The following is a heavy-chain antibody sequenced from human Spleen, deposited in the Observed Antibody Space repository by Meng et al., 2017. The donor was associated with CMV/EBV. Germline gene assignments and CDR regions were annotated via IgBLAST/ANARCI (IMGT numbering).Heavy chain of an antibody. Sequence: SGSSGVYYWNWIRQLPGKGLEWIGYTYLSGSTYYNPSLESRVAMSMDTSKNQFSLRLSSVTAADTAVYYCARDPGCTSAKCYMEFDHWGQGTLVTVSS. CDR3: ARDPGCTSAKCYMEFDH. D-gene: IGHD2-2*02. V-gene: IGHV4-31*02. J-gene: IGHJ4*02. CDR2: TYLSGST. CDR1: SGSSGVYY.